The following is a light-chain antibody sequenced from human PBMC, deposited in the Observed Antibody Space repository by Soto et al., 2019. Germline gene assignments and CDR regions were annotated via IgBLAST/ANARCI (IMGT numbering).Light chain of an antibody. CDR1: QSVSSNY. Sequence: EIVMTQSPGTLSLSPGETATLSGRASQSVSSNYVAWFHQKPGQAPRLLIYGASSRATGVPDRFSASGSGTDFTLTISRLEPEDFAVYYCQQYGRSPFTFGPGTKVDI. CDR3: QQYGRSPFT. CDR2: GAS. V-gene: IGKV3-20*01. J-gene: IGKJ3*01.